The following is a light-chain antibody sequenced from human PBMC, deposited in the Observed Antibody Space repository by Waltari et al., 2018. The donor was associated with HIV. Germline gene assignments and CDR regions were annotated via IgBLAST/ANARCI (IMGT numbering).Light chain of an antibody. Sequence: QSLLTQPPSVSATPGQRITISCTGNKSNIGAGHDVHWYRQLPGTAPTLLIFANSNRPSGVPDRISGSTSTASASLAITGLQAEDEGYYYCQSSDIRLHGLWVFGGGTKVTVL. CDR3: QSSDIRLHGLWV. V-gene: IGLV1-40*01. CDR2: ANS. CDR1: KSNIGAGHD. J-gene: IGLJ3*02.